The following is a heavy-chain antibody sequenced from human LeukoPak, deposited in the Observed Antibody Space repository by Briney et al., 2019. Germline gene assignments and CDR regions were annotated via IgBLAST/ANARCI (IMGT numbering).Heavy chain of an antibody. V-gene: IGHV3-48*03. CDR2: ISSSGSTI. J-gene: IGHJ4*02. CDR3: AKDIKDGERFGEFLFDY. D-gene: IGHD3-10*01. CDR1: GFTFSSYE. Sequence: GGSLRLSCAASGFTFSSYEMNWVRQAPGKGLEWVSYISSSGSTIYYADSVKGRFTISRDNAKNSLYLQMNSLRAEDTALYYCAKDIKDGERFGEFLFDYWGQGTLVTVSS.